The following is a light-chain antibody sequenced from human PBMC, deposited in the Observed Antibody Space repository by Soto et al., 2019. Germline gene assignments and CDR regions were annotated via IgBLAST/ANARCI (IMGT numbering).Light chain of an antibody. J-gene: IGKJ1*01. CDR2: GAS. V-gene: IGKV3D-15*01. CDR1: QSVSSD. CDR3: LQYHYWPWT. Sequence: ELVMTPSPATLSLSPVERATLSCRASQSVSSDLAWYQQVPGQAPRLLIYGASTRATDVPDRFSGSGSGADFTLSISRLEPEDFAVYYCLQYHYWPWTFGQGTKVDIK.